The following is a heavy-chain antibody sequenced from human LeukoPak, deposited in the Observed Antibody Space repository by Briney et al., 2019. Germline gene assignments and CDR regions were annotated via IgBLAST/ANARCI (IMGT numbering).Heavy chain of an antibody. CDR1: GFSVTNNY. J-gene: IGHJ4*02. V-gene: IGHV3-53*01. Sequence: QPGRSLRLAWAVAGFSVTNNYMSWGRQAPGKGLGWGSGFYVVVATYYADSVKGRFTISSDNSETPLYLQMNSMKAADKAVYYCARGDGYNFFDYWGQGTLVTVSS. CDR3: ARGDGYNFFDY. D-gene: IGHD5-24*01. CDR2: FYVVVAT.